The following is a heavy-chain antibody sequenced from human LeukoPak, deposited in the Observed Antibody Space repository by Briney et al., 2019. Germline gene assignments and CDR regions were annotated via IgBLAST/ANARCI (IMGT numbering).Heavy chain of an antibody. Sequence: SETLSLTCSVSGGSISSGSYYWGWIRQPPGKGLEWIGSIYYSGSTYYNPSLESRVTISVDTSKNQFSLKLSSVTVADTAVYYCARHESGGWEYYFDYWGQGTLVTVSS. CDR3: ARHESGGWEYYFDY. CDR2: IYYSGST. CDR1: GGSISSGSYY. D-gene: IGHD1-26*01. V-gene: IGHV4-39*01. J-gene: IGHJ4*02.